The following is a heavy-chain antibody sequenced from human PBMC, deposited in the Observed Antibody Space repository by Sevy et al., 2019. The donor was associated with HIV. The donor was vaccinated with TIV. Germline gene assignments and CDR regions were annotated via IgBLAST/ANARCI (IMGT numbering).Heavy chain of an antibody. CDR1: GFTFSSYA. CDR2: ISGSGGST. J-gene: IGHJ4*02. D-gene: IGHD6-19*01. CDR3: AKAGIRVGGTFDLFYFDY. Sequence: GGSLGLSCAASGFTFSSYAMSWVRQAPGKGLEWVSGISGSGGSTYYADSVKGRFTISRDNSKNTLYLQMNSLRAEDTAVYYCAKAGIRVGGTFDLFYFDYWGQGTLVTVSS. V-gene: IGHV3-23*01.